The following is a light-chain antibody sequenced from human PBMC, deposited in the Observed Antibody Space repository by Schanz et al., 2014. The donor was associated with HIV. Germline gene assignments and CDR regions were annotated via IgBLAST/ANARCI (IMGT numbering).Light chain of an antibody. CDR2: GAS. J-gene: IGKJ3*01. Sequence: EIVMTQSPVTLSVSPGERATLSCRASQSVRTNLAWYQQKRGQAPRLLIYGASSRATGIPDRFSGSGSGTDFTLTINRLEPEDFAVYYCQQYGSSPVTFGPGTKVDIK. CDR1: QSVRTN. V-gene: IGKV3-20*01. CDR3: QQYGSSPVT.